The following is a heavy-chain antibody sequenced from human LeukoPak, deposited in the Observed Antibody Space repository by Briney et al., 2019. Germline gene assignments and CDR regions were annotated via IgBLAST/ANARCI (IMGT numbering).Heavy chain of an antibody. CDR1: GGSISNYY. J-gene: IGHJ5*02. CDR2: MYYSGSGST. D-gene: IGHD2-21*02. CDR3: ARVFKDAVVVTAKTLSP. Sequence: SETLSLTCTVSGGSISNYYWSWIRQPPGKGLEWIGYMYYSGSGSTTYNPSLKSRVTISVDTSKKQFSLKLSSVTAADTAVYYCARVFKDAVVVTAKTLSPWGQGTLVTVSS. V-gene: IGHV4-59*01.